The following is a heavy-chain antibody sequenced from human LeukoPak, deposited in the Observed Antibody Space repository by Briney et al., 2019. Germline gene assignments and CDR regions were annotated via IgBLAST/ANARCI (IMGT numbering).Heavy chain of an antibody. CDR1: GYTFTLYD. CDR2: TNPNSGNT. D-gene: IGHD4-11*01. CDR3: AREPSLEGTASYNY. Sequence: ASVKVSGKASGYTFTLYDFNWLRQTPGQGLERRGWTNPNSGNTGCAQKFQGRLTMTRDNSITTAYMELGGLTSEDMAIYYCAREPSLEGTASYNYWGQGTLVTVSS. J-gene: IGHJ4*02. V-gene: IGHV1-8*01.